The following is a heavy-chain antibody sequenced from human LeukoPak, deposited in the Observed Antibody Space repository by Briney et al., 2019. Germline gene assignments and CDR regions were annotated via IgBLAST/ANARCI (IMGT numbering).Heavy chain of an antibody. CDR1: GFTVSSNY. Sequence: GGSLRLSCAASGFTVSSNYMSWVRQAPGKGLEWVSVIYSGGSTYYADSVKGRFTISRDNSKNTLYLQMNSLRAEDTAVYYCARAITMVRGVIRNNWFDPWGQGTLVTVSS. J-gene: IGHJ5*02. D-gene: IGHD3-10*01. CDR2: IYSGGST. V-gene: IGHV3-53*01. CDR3: ARAITMVRGVIRNNWFDP.